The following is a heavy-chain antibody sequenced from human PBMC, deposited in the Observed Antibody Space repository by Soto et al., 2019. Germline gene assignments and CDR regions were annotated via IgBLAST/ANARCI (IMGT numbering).Heavy chain of an antibody. CDR3: ARGESSGYYYDY. V-gene: IGHV4-59*13. J-gene: IGHJ4*02. Sequence: PSETLSLTCTVSGGSISSYYWSCIRQPPGKGLGWIGYIYYSASTNYSHSLRSRVTISVDTSKNQFSLKLSSVTAADTAVYYCARGESSGYYYDYWAQGTLVHVSS. D-gene: IGHD3-22*01. CDR1: GGSISSYY. CDR2: IYYSAST.